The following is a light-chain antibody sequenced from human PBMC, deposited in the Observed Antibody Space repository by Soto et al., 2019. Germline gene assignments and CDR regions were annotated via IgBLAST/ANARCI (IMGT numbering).Light chain of an antibody. J-gene: IGLJ1*01. V-gene: IGLV2-14*01. CDR1: SSDVGAYDH. CDR2: KVS. Sequence: QSALTQPASVSESPGQSITISCIGTSSDVGAYDHVSWYQQHPGKAPKVIISKVSNRPSGVSTRFSGSKSGNTASLTISGLQAEDEAVYYCSSYASSGGHNYVFATGTKLTVL. CDR3: SSYASSGGHNYV.